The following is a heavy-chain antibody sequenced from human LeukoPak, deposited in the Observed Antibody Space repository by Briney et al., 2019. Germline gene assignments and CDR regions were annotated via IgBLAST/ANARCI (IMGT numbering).Heavy chain of an antibody. CDR2: VYSGGNT. J-gene: IGHJ4*02. CDR1: GFIVSNNY. CDR3: ATERIATAGSIY. V-gene: IGHV3-66*02. Sequence: GGSLRLSCAASGFIVSNNYMTWVRQAPGKGLEWVAVVYSGGNTYYADSVKGRFTVPRDNFKSTLYHQMNSLRAEDTSVYYCATERIATAGSIYWGQGTLVTVSS. D-gene: IGHD6-13*01.